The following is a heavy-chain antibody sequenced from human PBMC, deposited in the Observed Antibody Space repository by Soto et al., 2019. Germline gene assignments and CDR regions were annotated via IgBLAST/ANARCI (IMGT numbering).Heavy chain of an antibody. V-gene: IGHV1-3*01. CDR3: ARVGYSSSWYVAFDI. J-gene: IGHJ3*02. Sequence: GASVKVSCKASGYTFTSYAMHWVRQAPGQRLEWMGWINAGNGNTKYAQKFQGRVTMTRDTSISTAYMELSRLRSDDTAVYYCARVGYSSSWYVAFDIWGQGTMVTVSS. D-gene: IGHD6-13*01. CDR1: GYTFTSYA. CDR2: INAGNGNT.